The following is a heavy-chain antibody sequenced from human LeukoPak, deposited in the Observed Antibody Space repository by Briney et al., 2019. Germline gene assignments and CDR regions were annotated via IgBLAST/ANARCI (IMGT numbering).Heavy chain of an antibody. CDR2: INHSGST. J-gene: IGHJ6*04. Sequence: PSETLSLTCAVYGGSFSGYYCSWIRQPPGKGLEWIGEINHSGSTNYNPSLKSRVTISVDTSKNQFSLKLSSVTAADTAVYYCATDRTSPRGGMDVWGKGTTVTVSS. CDR3: ATDRTSPRGGMDV. D-gene: IGHD2-2*01. V-gene: IGHV4-34*01. CDR1: GGSFSGYY.